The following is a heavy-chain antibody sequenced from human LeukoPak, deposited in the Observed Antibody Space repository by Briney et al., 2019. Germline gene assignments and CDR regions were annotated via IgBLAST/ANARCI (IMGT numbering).Heavy chain of an antibody. CDR3: ARGPAAGFFDY. D-gene: IGHD6-13*01. Sequence: SETLSLTCTVSGGSISSGGYFWSWIRQHPGKGLEWIGYIYYNGNTYYNPSLKSRVTMSVDTSKNQFPLKLSFVTAADTAVYYCARGPAAGFFDYWGQGTLVTVSS. V-gene: IGHV4-31*03. CDR1: GGSISSGGYF. J-gene: IGHJ4*02. CDR2: IYYNGNT.